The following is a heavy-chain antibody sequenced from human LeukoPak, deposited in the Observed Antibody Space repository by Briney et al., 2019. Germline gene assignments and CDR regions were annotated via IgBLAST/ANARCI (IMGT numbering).Heavy chain of an antibody. CDR1: GYTFTSYY. V-gene: IGHV1-46*01. Sequence: GASVKVSCKASGYTFTSYYMHWVRQAPGQGLEWMGIINPSGGSTSYTQKFQGRVTITRDTSASTAYMELSSLRSEDTAVYYCARERYYDSSGYYYVESDDAFDIWGQGTMVTVSS. D-gene: IGHD3-22*01. CDR2: INPSGGST. CDR3: ARERYYDSSGYYYVESDDAFDI. J-gene: IGHJ3*02.